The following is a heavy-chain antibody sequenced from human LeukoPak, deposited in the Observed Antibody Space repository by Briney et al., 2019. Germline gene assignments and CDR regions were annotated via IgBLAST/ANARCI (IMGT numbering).Heavy chain of an antibody. J-gene: IGHJ4*02. D-gene: IGHD6-13*01. CDR3: ARGGESTSWHTDY. CDR1: GASISSYY. Sequence: SETLSLTCTVSGASISSYYWNWFRQSPGKGLEWIGNIHYSGGINYSPSLKSRVTISVDTSKNQLSLRLRSVIAADTALYYCARGGESTSWHTDYWGQGTLLTVSS. V-gene: IGHV4-59*01. CDR2: IHYSGGI.